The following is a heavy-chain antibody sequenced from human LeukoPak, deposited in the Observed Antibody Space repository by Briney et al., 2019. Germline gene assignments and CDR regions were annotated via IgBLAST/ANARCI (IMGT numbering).Heavy chain of an antibody. J-gene: IGHJ4*02. CDR3: ARDRGIAALDY. CDR2: LNSGGST. D-gene: IGHD6-13*01. V-gene: IGHV3-66*01. CDR1: GFTVSSNY. Sequence: GGSLRLSCAASGFTVSSNYMSWVRQAPGKGLEWVSVLNSGGSTYYADSVKGRFTISRDNSKNTLHLQMNSLRPEDTAVYYCARDRGIAALDYWGQGTLVTVS.